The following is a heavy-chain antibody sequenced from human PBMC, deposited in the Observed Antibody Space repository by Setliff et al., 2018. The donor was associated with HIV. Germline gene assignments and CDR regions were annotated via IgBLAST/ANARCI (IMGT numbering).Heavy chain of an antibody. D-gene: IGHD6-19*01. Sequence: SETLSLTCTVSGDSITSGHFYWSWIRQAPGKGLEWIGNILDGRVTFFNPSLRGRVTISVDASKNQVSLNLRSVTAADSAVYHCARPHSGRGGGAYFDPWGQGILVTVSS. CDR2: ILDGRVT. V-gene: IGHV4-39*01. CDR3: ARPHSGRGGGAYFDP. CDR1: GDSITSGHFY. J-gene: IGHJ5*02.